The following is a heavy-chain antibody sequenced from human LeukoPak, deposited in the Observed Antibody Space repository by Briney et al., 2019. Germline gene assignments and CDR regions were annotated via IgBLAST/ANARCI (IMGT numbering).Heavy chain of an antibody. CDR3: AKDARRTSGWYFFDY. V-gene: IGHV3-74*01. CDR2: INSDGSTT. CDR1: GFTFSSYW. Sequence: GGSLRLSCAASGFTFSSYWMHWVRQAPGKGLVWVSRINSDGSTTSYADSVMGRFTISRDNAKNTLFLQMNSLRAEDTAVYYCAKDARRTSGWYFFDYWGQGTLVTVSS. D-gene: IGHD6-19*01. J-gene: IGHJ4*02.